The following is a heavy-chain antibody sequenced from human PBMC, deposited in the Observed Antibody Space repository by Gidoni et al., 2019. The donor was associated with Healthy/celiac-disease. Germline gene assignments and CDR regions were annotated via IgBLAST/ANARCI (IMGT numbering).Heavy chain of an antibody. V-gene: IGHV1-8*01. CDR2: MNPNTGNT. Sequence: QVQLVQSGAEVKKPGASVKVSCKASGYPFNSYDINWVRQATGQGLEWMGWMNPNTGNTGYAQRFQGRVTMTRNTSISTAYMELSSLRSEDTAVYYCARAYYYYMDVWGKGTTVTVSS. CDR1: GYPFNSYD. J-gene: IGHJ6*03. CDR3: ARAYYYYMDV.